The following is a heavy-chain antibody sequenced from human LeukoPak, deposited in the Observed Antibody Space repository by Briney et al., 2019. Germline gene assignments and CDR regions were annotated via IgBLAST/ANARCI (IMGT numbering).Heavy chain of an antibody. CDR2: INQDGSVK. CDR3: ATSRDSSGVD. J-gene: IGHJ4*02. D-gene: IGHD3-22*01. V-gene: IGHV3-7*01. Sequence: PGGSLRLSCAASGFSFSSYAMSWVRQAPGKGLEWVANINQDGSVKFYVDSVKGRFTISRDNARSSLYLQMNSLRAEDTAVYYCATSRDSSGVDWGQGNLVTVSS. CDR1: GFSFSSYA.